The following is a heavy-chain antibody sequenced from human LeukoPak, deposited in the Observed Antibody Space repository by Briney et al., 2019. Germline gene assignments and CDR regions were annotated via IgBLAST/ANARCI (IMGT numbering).Heavy chain of an antibody. D-gene: IGHD1-20*01. J-gene: IGHJ4*02. CDR3: VPLNWNPPGDFDR. V-gene: IGHV3-48*04. CDR1: GFTFNNYA. Sequence: PGGSLRLSCATSGFTFNNYAMSWVRQAPGKGLEWVSYISSSSSTIYYADSVKGRFTISRDNAKNSLYLQMNSLRAEDTAVYYCVPLNWNPPGDFDRWGQGTLVTVSS. CDR2: ISSSSSTI.